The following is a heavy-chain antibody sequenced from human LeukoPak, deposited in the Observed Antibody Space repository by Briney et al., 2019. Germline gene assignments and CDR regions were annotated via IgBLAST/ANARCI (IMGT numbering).Heavy chain of an antibody. Sequence: GGSLRLSCAASGFTFSSYSMNWVRQAPGKGLEWVSSISSSSSYIYYADSVKGRFTISRDNAKNSLYLQMNSLRAEDTAVYYCASLYLGSGSYIDYWGQGTLVTVSS. J-gene: IGHJ4*02. D-gene: IGHD3-10*01. V-gene: IGHV3-21*01. CDR1: GFTFSSYS. CDR3: ASLYLGSGSYIDY. CDR2: ISSSSSYI.